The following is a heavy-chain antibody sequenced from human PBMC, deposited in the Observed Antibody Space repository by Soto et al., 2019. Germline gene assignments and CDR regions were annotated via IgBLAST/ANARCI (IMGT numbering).Heavy chain of an antibody. CDR1: GGSISSGDYY. CDR3: ARRDYGDYGVGWYFDL. D-gene: IGHD4-17*01. Sequence: QVQLQESGPGLVKPSQTLSLTCTVSGGSISSGDYYWSWIRQPPGKGLEWIGYIYYSGSTYYNPSLKSRVTISVDTSKNQFSLKLSSVTAADTAVYYCARRDYGDYGVGWYFDLWGRGTLVTVSS. CDR2: IYYSGST. V-gene: IGHV4-30-4*01. J-gene: IGHJ2*01.